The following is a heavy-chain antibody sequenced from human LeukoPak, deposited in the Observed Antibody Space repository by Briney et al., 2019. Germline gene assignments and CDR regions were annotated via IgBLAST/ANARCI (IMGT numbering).Heavy chain of an antibody. CDR1: GFTFNGHW. J-gene: IGHJ4*02. V-gene: IGHV3-7*01. D-gene: IGHD1-26*01. Sequence: GGSLRLSCAASGFTFNGHWMTWVRQAPGKGLEWVANIKQDGSEKYYVDSVKGRFTISRDNAKNSLYLQMNSLRAEDTAVYYCAPLTSGSLPWWGQGTLVTVSS. CDR3: APLTSGSLPW. CDR2: IKQDGSEK.